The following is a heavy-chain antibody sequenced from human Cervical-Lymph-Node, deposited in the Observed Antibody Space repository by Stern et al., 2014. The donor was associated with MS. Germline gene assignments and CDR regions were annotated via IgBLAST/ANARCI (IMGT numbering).Heavy chain of an antibody. CDR3: ARTYSSGWYFFSWFDP. Sequence: QDQLVQSGAEVKKPGASVKVSCKASGYTFTSYGISWVRQAPGQGLEWMGWISAYNGNTNYAQKLQGRVTMTTDTSTSTAYMELRSLRSDDTAVYYCARTYSSGWYFFSWFDPWGQGTLVTVSS. D-gene: IGHD6-19*01. CDR2: ISAYNGNT. V-gene: IGHV1-18*01. CDR1: GYTFTSYG. J-gene: IGHJ5*02.